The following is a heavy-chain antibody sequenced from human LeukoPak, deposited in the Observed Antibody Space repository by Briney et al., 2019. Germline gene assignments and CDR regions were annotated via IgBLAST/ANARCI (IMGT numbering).Heavy chain of an antibody. D-gene: IGHD3-3*01. CDR3: ASETYYDFC. CDR2: INHSGST. Sequence: SETLSLTCAVSGGSLSGYYWTWIRQPPGKGLEWIGEINHSGSTSYNPSLKSRVTISVDTSKNQFSLKLSSVTAADTAVYYCASETYYDFCWGQGTLVTVSS. V-gene: IGHV4-34*01. J-gene: IGHJ4*02. CDR1: GGSLSGYY.